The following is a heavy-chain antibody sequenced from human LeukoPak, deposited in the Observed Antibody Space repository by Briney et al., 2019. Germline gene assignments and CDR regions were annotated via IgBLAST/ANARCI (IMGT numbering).Heavy chain of an antibody. CDR1: GYSFSTDW. J-gene: IGHJ4*02. V-gene: IGHV5-51*01. CDR2: IHPDDYDT. CDR3: AGLAHRYFDY. D-gene: IGHD3-3*02. Sequence: GESLKISCRGSGYSFSTDWIGWVRQMPGKGLEWMGIIHPDDYDTRYSPSFQGQVTISADKSVSTAYLQWSSLKASDTAMYYCAGLAHRYFDYWGQGTLVTVSS.